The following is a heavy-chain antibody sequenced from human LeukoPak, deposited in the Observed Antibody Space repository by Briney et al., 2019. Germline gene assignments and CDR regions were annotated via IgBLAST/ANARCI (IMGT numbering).Heavy chain of an antibody. CDR3: ARDSSRGPQAAHCGGDCYFRSSAFDI. CDR1: GFTVSSNY. J-gene: IGHJ3*02. D-gene: IGHD2-21*02. Sequence: GGSLRLSCAASGFTVSSNYMSWVRQAPGKGLEWVSVIYSCGSTYYADSVKGRFTISRDNSKNTLYLQMNSLRAEDTAVYYCARDSSRGPQAAHCGGDCYFRSSAFDIWGQGTMVTVPS. CDR2: IYSCGST. V-gene: IGHV3-66*01.